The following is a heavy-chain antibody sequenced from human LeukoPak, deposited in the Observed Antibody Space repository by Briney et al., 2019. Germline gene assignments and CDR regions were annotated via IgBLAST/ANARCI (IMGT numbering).Heavy chain of an antibody. D-gene: IGHD3-3*01. V-gene: IGHV4-59*01. J-gene: IGHJ5*02. CDR1: GDSISSYY. Sequence: SETLPLTCSVSGDSISSYYWSWIRQPPGKGLEWIGYIYYSGSTNYNPSLKSRVTISVDTSKNQFSLKLSSVTAADTAVYYCARYNYDFWSGYSKWFDPWGQGTPVTVSS. CDR3: ARYNYDFWSGYSKWFDP. CDR2: IYYSGST.